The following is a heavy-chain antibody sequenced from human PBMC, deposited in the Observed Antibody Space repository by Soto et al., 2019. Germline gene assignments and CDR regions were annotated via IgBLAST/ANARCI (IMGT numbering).Heavy chain of an antibody. CDR2: IYPGDSDT. J-gene: IGHJ6*02. D-gene: IGHD4-17*01. CDR1: GCSFTSYW. Sequence: GESLKISCKGSGCSFTSYWIGWVRQMPGKGLEWMGIIYPGDSDTRYSPSFQGQVTISADKSISTAYLQWSSLKASDTAMYYCARTLKRSTVDYYYYYGMDVWGQGTTVTVSS. V-gene: IGHV5-51*01. CDR3: ARTLKRSTVDYYYYYGMDV.